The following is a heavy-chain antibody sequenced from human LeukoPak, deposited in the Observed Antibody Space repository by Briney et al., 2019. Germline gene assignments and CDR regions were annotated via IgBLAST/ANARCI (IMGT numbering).Heavy chain of an antibody. CDR2: ISSSSSYI. CDR3: ARDRGLLIAFDY. D-gene: IGHD2-15*01. CDR1: GFTFSSYS. Sequence: KPGGSPRLSCAASGFTFSSYSMNSVRQAPGKGLEWVSSISSSSSYIYYADSVKGRFTISRDNAKNSLYLQMNSLRAEDTAVYYCARDRGLLIAFDYWGQGNLVTVSS. J-gene: IGHJ4*02. V-gene: IGHV3-21*01.